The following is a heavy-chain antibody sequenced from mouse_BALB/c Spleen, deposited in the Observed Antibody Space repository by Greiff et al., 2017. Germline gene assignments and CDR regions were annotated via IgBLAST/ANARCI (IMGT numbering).Heavy chain of an antibody. CDR2: INSNGGST. J-gene: IGHJ3*01. D-gene: IGHD2-4*01. V-gene: IGHV5-6-3*01. CDR3: ARDSAMMTP. CDR1: GFTFSSYG. Sequence: EVKLVESGGGLVQPGGSLKLSCAASGFTFSSYGMSWVRQTPDKRLELVATINSNGGSTYYPDSVKGRFTISRDNAKNTLYLQMSSLKSEDTAMYYCARDSAMMTPWGQGTLGTVSA.